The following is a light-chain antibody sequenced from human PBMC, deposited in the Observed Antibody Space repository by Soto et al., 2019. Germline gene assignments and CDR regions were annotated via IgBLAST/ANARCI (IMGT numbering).Light chain of an antibody. CDR3: HHYGRSPIFT. CDR1: QSVASNR. V-gene: IGKV3-20*01. J-gene: IGKJ3*01. Sequence: EVGLTQSPGTLSLSAGERATLSSRARQSVASNRLAWYQQKPGQAPRLLIYAASTRAAGIPDRFSGSGSVTDFTLTISRLEPEYFGVFFCHHYGRSPIFTCGPATTVDMK. CDR2: AAS.